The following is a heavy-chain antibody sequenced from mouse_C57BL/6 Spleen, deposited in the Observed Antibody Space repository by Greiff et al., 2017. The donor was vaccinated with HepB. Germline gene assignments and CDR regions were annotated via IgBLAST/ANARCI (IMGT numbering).Heavy chain of an antibody. CDR1: GFTFSDYG. V-gene: IGHV5-17*01. D-gene: IGHD1-1*01. CDR2: ISSGSSTI. CDR3: ARMTSTVVALDY. J-gene: IGHJ2*01. Sequence: EVKLEESGGGLVKPGGSLKLSCAASGFTFSDYGMHWVRQAPEKGLEWVAYISSGSSTIYYADTVKGRFTISRDNAKNTLFLQMTSLRSEDTAMYYCARMTSTVVALDYWGQGTTLTVSS.